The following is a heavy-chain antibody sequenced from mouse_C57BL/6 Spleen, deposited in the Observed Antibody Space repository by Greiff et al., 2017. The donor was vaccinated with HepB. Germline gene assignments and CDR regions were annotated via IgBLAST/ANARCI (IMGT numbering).Heavy chain of an antibody. D-gene: IGHD2-4*01. V-gene: IGHV1-64*01. CDR1: GYTFTSYR. Sequence: QVQLQQPGAELVKPGASVKLSCKASGYTFTSYRMHWVKQRPGQGLEWIGMIHPNSGSTNYNEKFKSKATLTVDKSSSTAYMQLSSLTSEDSAVYYCARSDYDDAMDYWGQGTSVTVSS. J-gene: IGHJ4*01. CDR2: IHPNSGST. CDR3: ARSDYDDAMDY.